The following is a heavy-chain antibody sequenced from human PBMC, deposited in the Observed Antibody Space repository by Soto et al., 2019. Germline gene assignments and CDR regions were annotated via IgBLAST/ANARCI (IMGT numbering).Heavy chain of an antibody. D-gene: IGHD3-22*01. CDR3: ARDVPRIDSSGHYYDEAFDI. Sequence: GASVKVSCKASGYTFTSYGISWVRQAPGQGLEWMGWISAYNGNTNYAQKLQGRVTMTTDTSTSTAYMELRSLRSDDTAVYYCARDVPRIDSSGHYYDEAFDIWGQGTMVTVSS. J-gene: IGHJ3*02. CDR2: ISAYNGNT. CDR1: GYTFTSYG. V-gene: IGHV1-18*01.